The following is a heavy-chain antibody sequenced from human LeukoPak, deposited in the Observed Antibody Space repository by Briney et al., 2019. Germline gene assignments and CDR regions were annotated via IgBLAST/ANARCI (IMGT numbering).Heavy chain of an antibody. Sequence: GESQKISCKGSGYSFSSYWIGWVRQMPGKGLEWMGIIYPGDSDTRYSPSFQGQVTISADKSISTAFLQWSSLKASDTAIYYCARQYSNSWYTHCWGQGTLVNVSS. CDR3: ARQYSNSWYTHC. J-gene: IGHJ4*02. CDR2: IYPGDSDT. CDR1: GYSFSSYW. V-gene: IGHV5-51*01. D-gene: IGHD6-19*01.